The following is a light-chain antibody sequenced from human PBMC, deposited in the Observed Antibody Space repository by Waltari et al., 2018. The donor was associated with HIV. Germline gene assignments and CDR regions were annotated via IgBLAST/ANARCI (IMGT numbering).Light chain of an antibody. CDR2: KDS. J-gene: IGLJ1*01. Sequence: SYELTQPPSVSVSLGQMARITCSGEALPKKYAYWYQQKPGQFPVLVIYKDSERPSWIPERSSGASSGTRVTLTISGVQAEDEADYYCLSADSSGTYVVGTGTKVTVL. CDR3: LSADSSGTYV. CDR1: ALPKKY. V-gene: IGLV3-16*01.